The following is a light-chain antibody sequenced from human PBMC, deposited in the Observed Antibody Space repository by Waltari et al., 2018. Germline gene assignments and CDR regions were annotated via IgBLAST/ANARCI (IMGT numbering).Light chain of an antibody. J-gene: IGLJ1*01. V-gene: IGLV9-49*01. CDR2: VGTGEIVG. CDR1: FGYTNYK. CDR3: GADYVSGSNFVSV. Sequence: QPVMTQPPSASASLGASVTLTCTLRFGYTNYKLDWDQQGPGKGPRFLTRVGTGEIVGAKGEGSPGRFAGLDSGLNRNLTMNNIQEEDESDYHCGADYVSGSNFVSVFGTGTRVTVL.